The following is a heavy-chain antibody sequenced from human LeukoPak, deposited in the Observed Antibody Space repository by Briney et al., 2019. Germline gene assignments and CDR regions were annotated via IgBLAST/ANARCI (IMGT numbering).Heavy chain of an antibody. CDR3: ARERAPAIYYYYGMDV. J-gene: IGHJ6*02. V-gene: IGHV1-69*13. D-gene: IGHD6-13*01. Sequence: GASVKVSCKASGGTFSSYAISWVRQAPGQGLEWMGGIIPIFGTANYAQKFQGRVTITADESTSTAYMELSSLRSEDTAVYYCARERAPAIYYYYGMDVWGQGTTVTVSS. CDR2: IIPIFGTA. CDR1: GGTFSSYA.